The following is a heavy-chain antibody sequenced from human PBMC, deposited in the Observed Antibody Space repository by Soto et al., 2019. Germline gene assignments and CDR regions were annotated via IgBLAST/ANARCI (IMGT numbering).Heavy chain of an antibody. V-gene: IGHV3-23*01. CDR1: GFTFSSYA. Sequence: GGSLRLSCAASGFTFSSYAMSWVRQAPGKGLEWVAAIGGSGGTTYYADSVKGRVTISRDNSKNTLYLQMNSLRAEDTAVYYCVKQIPGIAVADYWGQGTVVTVSS. CDR3: VKQIPGIAVADY. CDR2: IGGSGGTT. J-gene: IGHJ4*02. D-gene: IGHD6-19*01.